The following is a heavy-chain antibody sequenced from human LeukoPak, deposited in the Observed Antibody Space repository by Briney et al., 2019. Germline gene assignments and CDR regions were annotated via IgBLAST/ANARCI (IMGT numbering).Heavy chain of an antibody. J-gene: IGHJ5*02. Sequence: PGRSLRLSCAASGFTFSSYGMHWVRQAPGKGLEWVAVISYDGSNKYYADSVKGRFTISRDNSKNTLYLQMNSLRAEDTAVYYCATTPGYSSGWYKSWGQGTLVTVSS. CDR2: ISYDGSNK. V-gene: IGHV3-30*03. D-gene: IGHD6-19*01. CDR3: ATTPGYSSGWYKS. CDR1: GFTFSSYG.